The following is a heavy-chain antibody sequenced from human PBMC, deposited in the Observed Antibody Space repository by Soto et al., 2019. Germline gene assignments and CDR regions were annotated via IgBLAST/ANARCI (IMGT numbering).Heavy chain of an antibody. CDR2: INAGNGNT. J-gene: IGHJ5*02. V-gene: IGHV1-3*01. D-gene: IGHD6-19*01. Sequence: ASVKVSCKASGGTFSSYAISWVRQAPGQRLEWMGWINAGNGNTKYSQKFQGRVTITRDTSASTAYMELSSLRSEDTAVYYCARDVRIAVAGTFPWGQGTLVTVSS. CDR3: ARDVRIAVAGTFP. CDR1: GGTFSSYA.